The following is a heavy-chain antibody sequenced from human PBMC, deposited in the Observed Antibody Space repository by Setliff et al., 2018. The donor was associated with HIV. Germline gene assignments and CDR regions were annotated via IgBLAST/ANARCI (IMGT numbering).Heavy chain of an antibody. CDR2: IIIGSNDK. Sequence: GVLRLSCAASGFTFSSYAMNWVRQTPGKGLEWVSSIIIGSNDKSYADSVKGRFTISRDNAKNSLYLQMNSLRAEDTAVYYCAKAFSKLLIDYWGQGTLVTVSS. J-gene: IGHJ4*02. CDR3: AKAFSKLLIDY. V-gene: IGHV3-21*01. D-gene: IGHD2-15*01. CDR1: GFTFSSYA.